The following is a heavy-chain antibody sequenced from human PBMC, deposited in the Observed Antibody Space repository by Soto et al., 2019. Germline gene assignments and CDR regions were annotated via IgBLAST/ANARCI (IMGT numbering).Heavy chain of an antibody. V-gene: IGHV4-39*07. CDR1: GGSSSGSSFY. CDR3: ARAAPRRYFDWFRSRAFDI. CDR2: IHYSGST. Sequence: SETLFLTCAVSGGSSSGSSFYWGLIRQPPEKGLESIGSIHYSGSTNYNPSLKSRVTISVDTSKNQFSLKLSSVTAADTAVYYCARAAPRRYFDWFRSRAFDIWGQGTMVTVSS. D-gene: IGHD3-9*01. J-gene: IGHJ3*02.